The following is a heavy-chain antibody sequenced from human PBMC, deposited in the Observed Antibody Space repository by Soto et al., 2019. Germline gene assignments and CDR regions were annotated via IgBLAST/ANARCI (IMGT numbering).Heavy chain of an antibody. CDR2: ISGSGGST. V-gene: IGHV3-23*01. D-gene: IGHD3-10*01. CDR1: GFTFSSYA. J-gene: IGHJ6*02. CDR3: AKDTVPGELLGWGYYYYGMDV. Sequence: PGGSLRLSCAASGFTFSSYAMSWVRQAPGKGLEWVSAISGSGGSTYYADYVKGRFTISRDNSKNTLNLKMNSLRAEDTAVYYCAKDTVPGELLGWGYYYYGMDVWGQGTTVTVSS.